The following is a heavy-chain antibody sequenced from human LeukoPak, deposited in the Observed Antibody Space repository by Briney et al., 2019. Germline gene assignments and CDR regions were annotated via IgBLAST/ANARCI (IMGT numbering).Heavy chain of an antibody. CDR1: GFTFRNYV. J-gene: IGHJ4*02. D-gene: IGHD6-19*01. CDR3: AQRGQNGWHFDY. Sequence: GGSLRLSCAASGFTFRNYVMTWVRQAPGKGLEWVSLISDGGGSTHYADSVKGRFTISRDNSKNTLYLQMNSLRAEDTAVYYCAQRGQNGWHFDYWGQGTLATVSS. V-gene: IGHV3-23*01. CDR2: ISDGGGST.